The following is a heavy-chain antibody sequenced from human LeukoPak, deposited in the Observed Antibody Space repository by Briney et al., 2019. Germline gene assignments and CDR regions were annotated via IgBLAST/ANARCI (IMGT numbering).Heavy chain of an antibody. CDR1: GFTFDDYA. D-gene: IGHD4-17*01. J-gene: IGHJ4*02. CDR3: ARDQAGSGDRY. V-gene: IGHV3-9*01. Sequence: PGGSLRLSCAASGFTFDDYAMHWVRQAPGKGLEWVSGISWNSGSIGYADSVKGRFTISRDNAKNSLYLQMNSLRAEDTAVYYCARDQAGSGDRYWGQGTLVTVSS. CDR2: ISWNSGSI.